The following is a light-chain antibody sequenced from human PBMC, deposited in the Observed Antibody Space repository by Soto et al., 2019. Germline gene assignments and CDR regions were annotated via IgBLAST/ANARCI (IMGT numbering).Light chain of an antibody. CDR1: SSDIGAYNY. CDR3: SSYTLSSTIV. Sequence: QSALTQPASVSGSPGQSITIPCTGTSSDIGAYNYVAWHQHRPGKAPKLMIFDDTHRPSGVSDRFSGSRSGSTASLTISGLQAEDEADYYCSSYTLSSTIVFGGGTTLSVL. V-gene: IGLV2-14*03. J-gene: IGLJ2*01. CDR2: DDT.